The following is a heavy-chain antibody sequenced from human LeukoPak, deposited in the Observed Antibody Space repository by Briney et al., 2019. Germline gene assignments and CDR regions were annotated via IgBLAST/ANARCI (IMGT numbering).Heavy chain of an antibody. CDR1: GYTFTGCY. CDR2: INPNSGGT. Sequence: GASVKVSCKASGYTFTGCYMHWVRQAPGQGLEWMGWINPNSGGTNYAQKFQGRVTMTRDTSISTAYMELSRLRSDDTAVYYCARTERLNYGGNLEDAFDIWGQGTMVTVSS. D-gene: IGHD4-23*01. CDR3: ARTERLNYGGNLEDAFDI. J-gene: IGHJ3*02. V-gene: IGHV1-2*02.